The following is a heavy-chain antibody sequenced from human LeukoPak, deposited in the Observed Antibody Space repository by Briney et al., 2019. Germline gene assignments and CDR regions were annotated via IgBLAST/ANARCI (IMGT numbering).Heavy chain of an antibody. Sequence: SETLSLTCTVSGDSISSGDYYWSWIRQPPGKGLEWIGYIYYSGSTYYNPSLRSRVIISVDRSKNQFSLRLNSVTAADTAFYYCASTTVTRYVDFWGQGSLVTVSS. D-gene: IGHD4-17*01. CDR3: ASTTVTRYVDF. J-gene: IGHJ4*02. CDR1: GDSISSGDYY. CDR2: IYYSGST. V-gene: IGHV4-30-4*01.